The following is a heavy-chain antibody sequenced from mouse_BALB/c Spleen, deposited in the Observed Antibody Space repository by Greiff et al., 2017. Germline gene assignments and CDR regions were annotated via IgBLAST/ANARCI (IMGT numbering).Heavy chain of an antibody. CDR2: INPNNGGT. Sequence: VQLQESGPELVKPGASVKISCKTSGYTFTEYTMHWVKQSHGKRLEWIGGINPNNGGTSYNQKFKGKATLTVDKSSSTAYMELRSLTSEDSAVYYCAPSTTATGEFAYWGQGTLVTVSA. V-gene: IGHV1-18*01. D-gene: IGHD1-2*01. J-gene: IGHJ3*01. CDR1: GYTFTEYT. CDR3: APSTTATGEFAY.